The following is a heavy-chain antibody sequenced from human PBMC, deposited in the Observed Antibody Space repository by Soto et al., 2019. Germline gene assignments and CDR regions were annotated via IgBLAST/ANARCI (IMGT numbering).Heavy chain of an antibody. CDR3: ARWPMTTVTGYWYFDL. Sequence: VQLVESGGGLVQPGGSLRLSCAASGFTFSSYSMNWVRQAPGKGLEWVSSISSSSSYIYYADSVKGRFTISRDNAKNSLYLQMNSLRAEDTAVYYCARWPMTTVTGYWYFDLWGRGTLVTVSS. V-gene: IGHV3-21*01. CDR2: ISSSSSYI. D-gene: IGHD4-17*01. J-gene: IGHJ2*01. CDR1: GFTFSSYS.